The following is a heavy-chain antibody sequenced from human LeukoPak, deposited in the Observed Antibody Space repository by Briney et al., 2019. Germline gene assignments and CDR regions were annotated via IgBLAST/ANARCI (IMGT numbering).Heavy chain of an antibody. CDR1: GFTVSSNS. V-gene: IGHV3-53*01. CDR3: STDPRLLIY. Sequence: PGGSLRLSCTVSGFTVSSNSMSWVRQAPGKGLEWVSAISVSGNTYHADSVKGRFTISRDNAKNSLYLQMNSLRPDDTALYYCSTDPRLLIYWGHGTLVTVSS. J-gene: IGHJ4*01. CDR2: ISVSGNT. D-gene: IGHD1-26*01.